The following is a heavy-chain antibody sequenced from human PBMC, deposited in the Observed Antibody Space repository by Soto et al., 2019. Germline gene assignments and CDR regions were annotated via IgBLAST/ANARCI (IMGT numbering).Heavy chain of an antibody. CDR3: ASTDPYGSGSYGFDY. CDR1: GGSFSGYY. CDR2: INHSGST. J-gene: IGHJ4*02. Sequence: SETLSLTCAVYGGSFSGYYWTWIRQPPGTGLEWIGEINHSGSTNYNPSLKSRVTISVDTSKNQFSLKLTSVTAADTAVYYCASTDPYGSGSYGFDYWGQGTLVTISS. V-gene: IGHV4-34*01. D-gene: IGHD3-10*01.